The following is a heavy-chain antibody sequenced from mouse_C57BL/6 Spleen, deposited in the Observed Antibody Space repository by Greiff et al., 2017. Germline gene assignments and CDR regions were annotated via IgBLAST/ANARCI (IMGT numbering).Heavy chain of an antibody. J-gene: IGHJ4*01. CDR3: ARKDRDYARDY. CDR1: GYTFTSYW. CDR2: IDPSDSET. V-gene: IGHV1-52*01. Sequence: QVQLKQPGAELVRPGSSVKLSCKASGYTFTSYWVHWVKQRPIQGLEWIGNIDPSDSETHYNQKFKDKATLTVDKSSSTAYMQLSSLTSEDSAVYYCARKDRDYARDYWGQGTSVTVSS.